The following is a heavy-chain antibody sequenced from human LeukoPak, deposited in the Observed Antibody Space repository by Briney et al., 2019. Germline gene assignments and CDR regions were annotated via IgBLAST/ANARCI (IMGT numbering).Heavy chain of an antibody. J-gene: IGHJ4*02. V-gene: IGHV3-48*02. CDR2: ISSSSGTI. D-gene: IGHD3-10*01. CDR1: GFTLSSYS. CDR3: ARGGYYGSGSYQSDY. Sequence: GGSLRLSCAASGFTLSSYSMNWVRQAPGKGLEWVSYISSSSGTIYYADSVKGRFTISRDNAKNSLYLQMNSLRDEDTAVYYCARGGYYGSGSYQSDYWGQGTLVTVSS.